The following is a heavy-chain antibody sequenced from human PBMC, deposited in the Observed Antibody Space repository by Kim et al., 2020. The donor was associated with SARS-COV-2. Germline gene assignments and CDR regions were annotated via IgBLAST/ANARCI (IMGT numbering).Heavy chain of an antibody. J-gene: IGHJ4*02. CDR3: ARAPGGVRGPNDY. CDR1: GFTVSSNY. D-gene: IGHD3-10*01. CDR2: IYSGGST. Sequence: GGSLRLSCAASGFTVSSNYMSWVRQAPGKGLEWVSVIYSGGSTYYADSVKGRFTISRDNSKNTLYLQMNSLRAEDTAVYYCARAPGGVRGPNDYWGQGTLVTVSS. V-gene: IGHV3-66*02.